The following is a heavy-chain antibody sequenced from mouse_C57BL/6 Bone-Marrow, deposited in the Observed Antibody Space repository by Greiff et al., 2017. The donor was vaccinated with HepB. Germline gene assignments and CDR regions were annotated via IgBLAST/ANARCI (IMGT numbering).Heavy chain of an antibody. CDR2: IDPSDSYT. CDR1: GYTFTSYW. CDR3: ARFRLLYAMDY. J-gene: IGHJ4*01. V-gene: IGHV1-50*01. Sequence: QVQLQQPGAELVKPGASVKLSRKASGYTFTSYWMQWVKQRPGQGLEWIGEIDPSDSYTNYNQKFKGKATLTVDTSSSTAYMQLSSLTSEDSAVYYCARFRLLYAMDYWGQGTSVTVSS. D-gene: IGHD3-2*02.